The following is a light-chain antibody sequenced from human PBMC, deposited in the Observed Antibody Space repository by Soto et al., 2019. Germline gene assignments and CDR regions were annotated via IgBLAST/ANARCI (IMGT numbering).Light chain of an antibody. CDR1: HSFLYSSNNKNY. J-gene: IGKJ1*01. CDR3: QQYYSPPQT. Sequence: DIVLTPSPDSLAGSLFESPTINFNSMHSFLYSSNNKNYLAWYQQKPRQPPKLXIYWASTRESGVPDRFSGSGSGTDFTLTISSLQAEDVAVYYCQQYYSPPQTFGQGTKVDIK. V-gene: IGKV4-1*01. CDR2: WAS.